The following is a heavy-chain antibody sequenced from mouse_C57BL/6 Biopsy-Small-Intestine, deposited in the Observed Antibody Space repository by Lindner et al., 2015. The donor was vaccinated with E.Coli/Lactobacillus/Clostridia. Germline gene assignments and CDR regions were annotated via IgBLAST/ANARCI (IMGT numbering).Heavy chain of an antibody. Sequence: VQLQESGPELVKPGASVKISCKASGYSFTGYYVNWVKQSPEKSLEWIGEINPSTGGTSYNQKFKGKATLTVDKYSSTAYMQLKSLTSEDSAVYYCARSYYDNLDYWGQGTTLTVSS. D-gene: IGHD2-10*01. J-gene: IGHJ2*01. CDR2: INPSTGGT. CDR1: GYSFTGYY. V-gene: IGHV1-42*01. CDR3: ARSYYDNLDY.